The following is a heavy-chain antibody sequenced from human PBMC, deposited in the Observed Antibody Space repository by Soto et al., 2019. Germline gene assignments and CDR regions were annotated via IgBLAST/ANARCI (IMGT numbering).Heavy chain of an antibody. V-gene: IGHV4-31*03. D-gene: IGHD2-21*02. CDR1: GGSISSGGYY. Sequence: QVQLQESGPGLVKPSQTLSLTCTVSGGSISSGGYYWSWIRQHPGKGLEWIGYIYYSGSTYYNPSLKSRVTISVDTSKNQFSLKLSSVPAADTAVYYCARSPIVVVTAYFDYWGQGTLVTVSS. J-gene: IGHJ4*02. CDR3: ARSPIVVVTAYFDY. CDR2: IYYSGST.